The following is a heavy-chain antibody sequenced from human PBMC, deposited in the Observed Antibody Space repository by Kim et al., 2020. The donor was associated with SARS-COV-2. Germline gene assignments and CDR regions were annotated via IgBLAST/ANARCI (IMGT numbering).Heavy chain of an antibody. Sequence: NYNPSLKSRVTISVDTSKNQFSLKLSSVTAADTAVYYCARGAKSYYGMDVWGQGTTVTVSS. D-gene: IGHD5-12*01. CDR3: ARGAKSYYGMDV. V-gene: IGHV4-34*01. J-gene: IGHJ6*02.